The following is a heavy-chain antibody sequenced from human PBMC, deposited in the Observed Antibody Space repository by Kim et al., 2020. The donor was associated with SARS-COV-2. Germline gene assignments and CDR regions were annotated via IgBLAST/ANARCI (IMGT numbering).Heavy chain of an antibody. Sequence: SETLSLSCTVSGGSISSGGYYWSWIRQHPGKGLVWIGYTNYSGSTSYNPSLKSLVTISVDTSKNQFCLKLSSVTAADTAVYYCAREGDYYGSGSYYLSFRYFDLWGRGTLVTVSS. V-gene: IGHV4-31*01. CDR1: GGSISSGGYY. CDR2: TNYSGST. CDR3: AREGDYYGSGSYYLSFRYFDL. J-gene: IGHJ2*01. D-gene: IGHD3-10*01.